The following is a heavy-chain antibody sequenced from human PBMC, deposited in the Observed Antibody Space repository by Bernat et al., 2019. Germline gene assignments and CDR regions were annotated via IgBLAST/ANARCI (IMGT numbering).Heavy chain of an antibody. Sequence: QLQLQESGPGLVKPSETLSLTCTVSGGSISSSSYYWGWIRQPPGKGLGWIGSIYYSGSTYYHPSLKSRVTISVDTSKNQFSLKLSSATAADTAVYSCASLAVAGTYSYYYYMDVWGKGTTVTVSS. CDR2: IYYSGST. J-gene: IGHJ6*03. CDR3: ASLAVAGTYSYYYYMDV. CDR1: GGSISSSSYY. V-gene: IGHV4-39*01. D-gene: IGHD6-19*01.